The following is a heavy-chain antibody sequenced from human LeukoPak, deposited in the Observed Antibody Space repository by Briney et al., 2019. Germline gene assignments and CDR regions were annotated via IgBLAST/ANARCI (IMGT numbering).Heavy chain of an antibody. J-gene: IGHJ4*02. D-gene: IGHD3-22*01. CDR3: ARESDSSGYDYLDY. CDR1: GGSISSYY. Sequence: PSETLSLTCTVSGGSISSYYWSWIRQPPGKGLEWIGYIYYSGYTNYNPSLKSRVTTSVDTSKNQFSLKLSSVTAADTAVYYCARESDSSGYDYLDYWGQGTLVTVSS. CDR2: IYYSGYT. V-gene: IGHV4-59*01.